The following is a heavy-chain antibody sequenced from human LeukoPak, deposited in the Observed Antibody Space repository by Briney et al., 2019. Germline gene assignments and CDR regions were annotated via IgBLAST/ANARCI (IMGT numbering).Heavy chain of an antibody. J-gene: IGHJ3*02. V-gene: IGHV1-2*02. D-gene: IGHD7-27*01. CDR3: AREAYHSDKTGSYWGDGFDI. CDR1: GYNFIDLY. Sequence: ASVKVSCKTSGYNFIDLYIHWVRQAPGQGLEWMGWINPKNGGTKYGQKFQGRVTMTTDTSNRTAYMEVNSLTSDDTAVYYCAREAYHSDKTGSYWGDGFDIWGQGTTVVVSS. CDR2: INPKNGGT.